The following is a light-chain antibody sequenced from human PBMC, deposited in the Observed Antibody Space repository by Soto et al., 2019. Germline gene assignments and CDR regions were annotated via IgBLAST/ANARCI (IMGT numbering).Light chain of an antibody. CDR2: DAS. V-gene: IGKV1-33*01. CDR1: QDISNY. CDR3: QPYDNLPLT. J-gene: IGKJ1*01. Sequence: DIQMTQSPSSLSASVGDRVTITCQASQDISNYLNWYQQKPGKAPKLLIYDASNLETGVPSRFSGSGSGTDFTFTISSLQPEDIATYYCQPYDNLPLTFGQGTKVDIK.